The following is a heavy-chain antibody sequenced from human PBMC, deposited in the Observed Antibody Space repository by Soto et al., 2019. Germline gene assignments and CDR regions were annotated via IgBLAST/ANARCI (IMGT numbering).Heavy chain of an antibody. CDR3: ARAFTLFGVVSIPGYYYGMDV. CDR2: ISGSGGST. CDR1: GFSFSSYA. V-gene: IGHV3-23*01. Sequence: GSLRLSCAAWGFSFSSYAMSWVRQAPGKGLEWVSAISGSGGSTYYADSVKGRFTISRDNSKNTLYLQMNSLRAEDTAVYYCARAFTLFGVVSIPGYYYGMDVWGQGTTVTVSS. D-gene: IGHD3-3*01. J-gene: IGHJ6*02.